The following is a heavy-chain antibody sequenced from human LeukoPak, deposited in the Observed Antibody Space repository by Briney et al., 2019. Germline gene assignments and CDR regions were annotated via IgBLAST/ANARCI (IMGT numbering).Heavy chain of an antibody. CDR2: IHYTGST. Sequence: PSETVSLTCRVPGGSLSPNYWNWVRQTPGKGLEWIGYIHYTGSTSYNPSLKSRITISVDTSENQVSLTVKSVTAADTAVYYCAREVSWDTAMATGAFDIWGQGTMVTVSS. J-gene: IGHJ3*02. V-gene: IGHV4-59*01. CDR3: AREVSWDTAMATGAFDI. CDR1: GGSLSPNY. D-gene: IGHD5-18*01.